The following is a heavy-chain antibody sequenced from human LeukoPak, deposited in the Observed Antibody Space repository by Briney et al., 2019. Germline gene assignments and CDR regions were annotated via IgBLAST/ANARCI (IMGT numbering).Heavy chain of an antibody. Sequence: PSETLSLTCAVYGESFSAYFWNWIRQAPGKPLEYIGEINHRGSSHYNTSLKTRVTLSVDTSKNQFSLKLTSVTAADTAVYFCARGSSFDGYCSAGACDAGYYDSWGQGTPVTVSS. CDR3: ARGSSFDGYCSAGACDAGYYDS. J-gene: IGHJ4*02. D-gene: IGHD2-15*01. V-gene: IGHV4-34*01. CDR1: GESFSAYF. CDR2: INHRGSS.